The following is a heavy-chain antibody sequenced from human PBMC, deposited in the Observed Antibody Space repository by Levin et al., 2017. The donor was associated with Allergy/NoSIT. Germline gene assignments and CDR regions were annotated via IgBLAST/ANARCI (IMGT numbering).Heavy chain of an antibody. CDR1: GFTFDDYA. D-gene: IGHD3-22*01. CDR2: ISWNSGNI. V-gene: IGHV3-9*01. Sequence: SLKISCAASGFTFDDYAMHWVRQAPGKGLEWVSGISWNSGNIGYADSVKGRFTISRDSAKSSLYLQMNSLRAEDTALYYCAKGADSSGSANVFGIWGQGTMVTVSS. J-gene: IGHJ3*02. CDR3: AKGADSSGSANVFGI.